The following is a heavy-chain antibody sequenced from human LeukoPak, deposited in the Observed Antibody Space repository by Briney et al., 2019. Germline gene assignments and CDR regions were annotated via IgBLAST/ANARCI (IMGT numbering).Heavy chain of an antibody. CDR1: GLTFRNHG. V-gene: IGHV3-33*01. CDR3: ARDIASRRFDY. D-gene: IGHD6-6*01. J-gene: IGHJ4*02. CDR2: IWYDGSNQ. Sequence: PGGSLRLSCAASGLTFRNHGTHWVRQAPGKGLEWVSVIWYDGSNQYYADSVKRRFTISRDNSKNTLWLQMNSLRAEDTAVYYCARDIASRRFDYWGQGTPVTVSS.